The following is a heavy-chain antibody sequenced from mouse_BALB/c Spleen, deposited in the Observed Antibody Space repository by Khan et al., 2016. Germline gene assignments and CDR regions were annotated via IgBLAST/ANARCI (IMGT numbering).Heavy chain of an antibody. CDR3: ARNYYFDY. CDR1: GYSITSDYA. Sequence: EVQLQESGPGLVKPSQSLSLTCTVTGYSITSDYAWNWIRQFPGNKLEWMGYISYSGSTSYNPSLKSRISITRVTSKNQFFLQLNSVTTEDTATYYCARNYYFDYWGQGTTLTVSS. V-gene: IGHV3-2*02. CDR2: ISYSGST. J-gene: IGHJ2*01.